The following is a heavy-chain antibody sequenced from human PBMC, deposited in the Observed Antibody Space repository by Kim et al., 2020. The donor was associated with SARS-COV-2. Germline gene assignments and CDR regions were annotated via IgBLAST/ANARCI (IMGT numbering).Heavy chain of an antibody. CDR3: ARIPTYCGGDCYSTPSYYFDY. J-gene: IGHJ4*02. CDR1: GGSFSGYY. CDR2: INHSGST. Sequence: SETLSLTCAVYGGSFSGYYWSWIRQPPGKGLEWIGEINHSGSTNYNPSLKSRVTISVDTSKNQFSLKLSSVTAADTAVYYCARIPTYCGGDCYSTPSYYFDYWGQGTLVTVSS. D-gene: IGHD2-21*02. V-gene: IGHV4-34*01.